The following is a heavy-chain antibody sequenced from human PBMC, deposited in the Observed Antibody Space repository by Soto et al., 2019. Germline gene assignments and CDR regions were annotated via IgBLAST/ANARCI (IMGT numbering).Heavy chain of an antibody. D-gene: IGHD1-26*01. Sequence: GGPLRLSCAASGFTFSSYSMNWVRQAPGKGLEWVSSISSSSSYIYYADSVKGRFTISRDNAKNSLYLQMNSLRAEDTAVYYCARGNSGSYYFDYWGQGTLVTVSS. CDR2: ISSSSSYI. CDR3: ARGNSGSYYFDY. CDR1: GFTFSSYS. J-gene: IGHJ4*02. V-gene: IGHV3-21*01.